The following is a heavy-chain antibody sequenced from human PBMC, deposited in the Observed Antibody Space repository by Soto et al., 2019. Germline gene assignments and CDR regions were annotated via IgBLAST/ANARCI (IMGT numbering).Heavy chain of an antibody. CDR2: IWYDGSNK. V-gene: IGHV3-33*01. D-gene: IGHD1-20*01. Sequence: QVKLVESGGGVVQPGRSLRLSCAASGFTFSSYGMHWVRQAPGKGLEWVAVIWYDGSNKYYGDSVKGRFTISRDNSKNTLYLQMNSLRAEDTAVYFCASSRVSGIGPGDYWGQGTLVTVSS. CDR1: GFTFSSYG. J-gene: IGHJ4*02. CDR3: ASSRVSGIGPGDY.